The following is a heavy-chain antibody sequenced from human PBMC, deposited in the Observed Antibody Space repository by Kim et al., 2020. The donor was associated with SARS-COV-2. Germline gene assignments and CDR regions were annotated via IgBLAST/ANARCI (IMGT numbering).Heavy chain of an antibody. D-gene: IGHD1-26*01. Sequence: NNSPPHKSRVTVSEDTSKSQFSLKLSSVTAADTAVYYCAREVGATYRFDYWGQGTLVTVSS. V-gene: IGHV4-59*01. CDR3: AREVGATYRFDY. J-gene: IGHJ4*02.